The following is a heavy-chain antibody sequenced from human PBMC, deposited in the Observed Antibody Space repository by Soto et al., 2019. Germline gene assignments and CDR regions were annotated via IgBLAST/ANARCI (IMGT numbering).Heavy chain of an antibody. D-gene: IGHD3-10*01. CDR2: INQDGSEK. Sequence: GGSLRLSCAASGFTFNRYWMSWVRQAPGKGLEWVANINQDGSEKDYVDSVKGRFTISRDNAKNSLYLQMNSLRAEDTAVYYCARLYGSGSFFYCVEYWGQGALVTVSS. J-gene: IGHJ4*02. CDR1: GFTFNRYW. V-gene: IGHV3-7*01. CDR3: ARLYGSGSFFYCVEY.